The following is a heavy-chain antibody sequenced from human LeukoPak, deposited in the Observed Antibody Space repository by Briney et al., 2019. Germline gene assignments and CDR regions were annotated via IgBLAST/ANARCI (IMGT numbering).Heavy chain of an antibody. D-gene: IGHD5-24*01. CDR2: ISGSGSGGST. CDR1: GFTFSSSA. V-gene: IGHV3-23*01. Sequence: GGSLRLSCEASGFTFSSSAMSWVRQAPGKGLEWVSNISGSGSGGSTYYADSVKGRFTISRDNSKNTLYLQMNSLRAEDTAVYYCAKSGYNRFDYWGQGTLVTVSS. J-gene: IGHJ4*02. CDR3: AKSGYNRFDY.